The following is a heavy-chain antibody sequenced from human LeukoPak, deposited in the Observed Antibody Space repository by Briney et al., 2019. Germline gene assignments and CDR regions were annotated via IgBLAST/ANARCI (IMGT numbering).Heavy chain of an antibody. D-gene: IGHD3-3*01. CDR2: INTGNGDT. CDR3: ARGLWSAHRREYYFDS. Sequence: GASVKVSCKASGYTFTNYAVNWMRQAPGQRLDWMGWINTGNGDTKFSQNYQARVTITRDASASTAYMELSSLTSEDMAVYFCARGLWSAHRREYYFDSWGQGTLVTVSS. V-gene: IGHV1-3*04. CDR1: GYTFTNYA. J-gene: IGHJ4*02.